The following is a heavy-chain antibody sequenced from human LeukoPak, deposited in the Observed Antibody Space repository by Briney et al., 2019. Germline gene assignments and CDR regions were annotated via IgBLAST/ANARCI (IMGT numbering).Heavy chain of an antibody. CDR1: GYTFTSYG. CDR2: ISAYNGNT. CDR3: AREPAATLYDILTGLRYFDY. Sequence: GASVKVSCKASGYTFTSYGISWVRQAPGQGLEWMGWISAYNGNTNYAQKLQGRVTMTTDTSTSTAYMELRSLRSDDTAVYYCAREPAATLYDILTGLRYFDYWGQGTLVTVSS. V-gene: IGHV1-18*01. J-gene: IGHJ4*02. D-gene: IGHD3-9*01.